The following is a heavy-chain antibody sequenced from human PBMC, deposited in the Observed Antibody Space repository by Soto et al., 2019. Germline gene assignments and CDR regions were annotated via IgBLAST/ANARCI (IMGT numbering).Heavy chain of an antibody. D-gene: IGHD2-8*02. V-gene: IGHV3-48*02. CDR1: GFSFGSYR. CDR3: ARDCTYCAGGACYYGMDV. J-gene: IGHJ6*02. CDR2: ISSGSTAM. Sequence: GGSLRLSCAASGFSFGSYRMNWVRQAPGKGLEWVSFISSGSTAMYYADSVKGRFSISRDNVQKSLFLQMNNLRDEDTAVYYCARDCTYCAGGACYYGMDVWGQGTTVTVSS.